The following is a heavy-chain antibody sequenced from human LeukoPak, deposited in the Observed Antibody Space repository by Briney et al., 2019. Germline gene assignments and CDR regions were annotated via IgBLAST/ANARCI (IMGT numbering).Heavy chain of an antibody. V-gene: IGHV3-15*01. J-gene: IGHJ4*02. Sequence: GGSLRLSCAASGFTFSNAWMSWVRLAPGKGLEWVGRIKSKTDGGTTDYAAPVKGIFTISRDDSKNTLYLQMNSLKTEDTAVYYCTTYSGSYLGVFDYWGQGTLVTVSS. CDR1: GFTFSNAW. CDR2: IKSKTDGGTT. D-gene: IGHD1-26*01. CDR3: TTYSGSYLGVFDY.